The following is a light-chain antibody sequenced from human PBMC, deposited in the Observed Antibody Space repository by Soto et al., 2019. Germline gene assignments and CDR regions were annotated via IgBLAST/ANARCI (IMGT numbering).Light chain of an antibody. V-gene: IGKV1-13*02. CDR1: QGISSA. CDR2: DAS. J-gene: IGKJ4*01. Sequence: AIQLTQSPSSLSASVGDRVTITCRASQGISSALAWYQQKPGKAPKLLIYDASSLESGVPSRFSGSGSGTDFTLTISSLQPEDFATYSYQQFNSYPPTLTFGGGTKVEIK. CDR3: QQFNSYPPTLT.